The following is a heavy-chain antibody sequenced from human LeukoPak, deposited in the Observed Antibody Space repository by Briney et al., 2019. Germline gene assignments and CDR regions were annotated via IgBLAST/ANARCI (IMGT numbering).Heavy chain of an antibody. CDR3: ASITIFGEYFDY. CDR1: GGSISSGDYY. J-gene: IGHJ4*02. V-gene: IGHV4-30-4*08. CDR2: IYYSGST. D-gene: IGHD3-3*01. Sequence: PSQTLSLTCTVSGGSISSGDYYWSWIRQPPGKGLEWIGHIYYSGSTYYNPSLKSRVTISVDTSKNQFSLKLSSVTAADTAVYYCASITIFGEYFDYWGQGTLVTVSS.